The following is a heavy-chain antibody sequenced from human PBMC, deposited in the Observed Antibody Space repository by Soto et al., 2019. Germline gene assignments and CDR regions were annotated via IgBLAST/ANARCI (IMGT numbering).Heavy chain of an antibody. J-gene: IGHJ6*02. CDR2: INPNSGGT. D-gene: IGHD3-16*01. Sequence: ASVKVSCKASGYDFSGYYMHWVRQAPGQGPEWMGWINPNSGGTNYAQKFQGRVTMSRDTSISTAYMDLIRLTSDDTAVYYCARGPEDYVWGSSFYYYGMDVWGQGTTLTVSS. CDR1: GYDFSGYY. V-gene: IGHV1-2*02. CDR3: ARGPEDYVWGSSFYYYGMDV.